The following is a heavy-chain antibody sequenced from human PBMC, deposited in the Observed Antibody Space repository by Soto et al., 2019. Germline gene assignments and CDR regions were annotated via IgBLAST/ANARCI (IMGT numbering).Heavy chain of an antibody. CDR1: GFTFSSYA. CDR2: ISGSGGST. CDR3: VLRRYYYDSSGYYHDAFDI. D-gene: IGHD3-22*01. V-gene: IGHV3-23*01. Sequence: GGSLRLSCAASGFTFSSYAMSWVRQAPGKGLEWVSAISGSGGSTYYADSVKGRFTISRDNSKNTLYLQMNSLRAEDTAVYYCVLRRYYYDSSGYYHDAFDIWGQGTMVTVSS. J-gene: IGHJ3*02.